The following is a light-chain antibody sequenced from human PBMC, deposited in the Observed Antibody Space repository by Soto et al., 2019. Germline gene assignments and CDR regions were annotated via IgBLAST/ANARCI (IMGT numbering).Light chain of an antibody. CDR3: QQYNIWPPYT. CDR2: GAS. J-gene: IGKJ2*01. CDR1: QRVSSN. Sequence: EVEMTQSPATVSVSPGERVTLSCRASQRVSSNVAWYQQKPGQAPRGLIFGASTRATGTPARFSGSGSGTEFTLTISSLQPEDFAVYYCQQYNIWPPYTFGQGTKLEIK. V-gene: IGKV3-15*01.